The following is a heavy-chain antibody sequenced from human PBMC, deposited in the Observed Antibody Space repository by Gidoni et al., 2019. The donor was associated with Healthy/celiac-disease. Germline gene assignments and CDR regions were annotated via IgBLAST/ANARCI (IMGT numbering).Heavy chain of an antibody. Sequence: EVQLVESGGGLVQPGRSLRLSCAASGFTFDDYAMHWVRQAPGKGLEWVSGISWNSGSIGYADSVKGRFTISRDNAKNSLYLQMNSLRAEDTALYYCAKDRVDYYDSSGFLPEASDHDAFDIWGQGTMVTVSS. CDR1: GFTFDDYA. CDR3: AKDRVDYYDSSGFLPEASDHDAFDI. V-gene: IGHV3-9*01. CDR2: ISWNSGSI. D-gene: IGHD3-22*01. J-gene: IGHJ3*02.